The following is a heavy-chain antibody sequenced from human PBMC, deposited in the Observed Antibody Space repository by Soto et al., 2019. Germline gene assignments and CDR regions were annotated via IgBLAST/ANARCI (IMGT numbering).Heavy chain of an antibody. Sequence: PGESLKISCTGSGYSFTSYWIGWVRQMPGKGLEWMGIIYPGDSDTRYSPSFQGQVTISADKSISTAYLQWSSLKASDTAMYYCARHRYYYDSNGHKYYYYGMDVWGQGTTVTVSS. CDR2: IYPGDSDT. CDR1: GYSFTSYW. CDR3: ARHRYYYDSNGHKYYYYGMDV. J-gene: IGHJ6*02. V-gene: IGHV5-51*01. D-gene: IGHD3-22*01.